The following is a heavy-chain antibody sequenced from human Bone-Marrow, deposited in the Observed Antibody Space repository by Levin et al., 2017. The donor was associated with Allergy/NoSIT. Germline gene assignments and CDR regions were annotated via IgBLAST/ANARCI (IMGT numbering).Heavy chain of an antibody. V-gene: IGHV3-53*01. D-gene: IGHD6-19*01. CDR1: GFTVNNHY. J-gene: IGHJ4*02. Sequence: GESLKISCAASGFTVNNHYMTWARQAPGKGLEWVSRIYSGGDTHYADSVKGRFTISRDRSRNTLYLQMNNLRAEDTAMYYCATSPLVAVWGQGTLVTVSS. CDR3: ATSPLVAV. CDR2: IYSGGDT.